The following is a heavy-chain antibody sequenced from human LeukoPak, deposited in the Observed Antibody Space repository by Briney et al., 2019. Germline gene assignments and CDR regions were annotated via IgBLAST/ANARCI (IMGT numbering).Heavy chain of an antibody. CDR3: AKGGSVVIPATAGGHY. D-gene: IGHD2-2*01. V-gene: IGHV3-23*01. CDR2: ISSNGGST. CDR1: GFTLSSYA. Sequence: GGSLRLSCAASGFTLSSYAMTWVRQAPGKGLEWLSTISSNGGSTYYADSVKGRFTISRDNSKNTLSLQMNSLRAEDTALYYCAKGGSVVIPATAGGHYWGQGTLVTVSS. J-gene: IGHJ4*02.